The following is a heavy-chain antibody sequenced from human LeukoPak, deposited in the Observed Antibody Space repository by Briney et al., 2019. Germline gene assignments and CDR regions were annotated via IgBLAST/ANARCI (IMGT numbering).Heavy chain of an antibody. V-gene: IGHV1-2*02. J-gene: IGHJ4*02. Sequence: ASVKVSCKASGYTFTGYYMHWVRQAPGQGLGWMGWINPNSGGTNYAQKFQGRVTMTRDTSTSTVYMELSSLRSEDTAVYFCAREGSSGYYYFDYWGQGTLVTVSS. CDR2: INPNSGGT. CDR1: GYTFTGYY. D-gene: IGHD3-22*01. CDR3: AREGSSGYYYFDY.